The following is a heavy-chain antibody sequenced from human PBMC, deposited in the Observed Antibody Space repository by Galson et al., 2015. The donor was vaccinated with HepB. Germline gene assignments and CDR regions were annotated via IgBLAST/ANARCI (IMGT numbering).Heavy chain of an antibody. V-gene: IGHV4-39*01. Sequence: SETLSLTCTVSGGSISSSSYYWGWIRQPPGKGLEWIGSIYYSGSTYYNPSLKSRVTISVDTSKNQFSLKLSSVTAADTAVYYCASTMVRGVILYWGQGTLVTVSS. CDR3: ASTMVRGVILY. CDR1: GGSISSSSYY. CDR2: IYYSGST. D-gene: IGHD3-10*01. J-gene: IGHJ4*02.